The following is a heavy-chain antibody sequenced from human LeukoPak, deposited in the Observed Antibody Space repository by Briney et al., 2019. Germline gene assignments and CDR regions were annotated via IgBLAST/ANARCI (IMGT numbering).Heavy chain of an antibody. CDR2: MRYDGTNK. V-gene: IGHV3-30*02. J-gene: IGHJ4*02. CDR1: GFTFSTYG. D-gene: IGHD1-26*01. Sequence: GGSLRLSCATSGFTFSTYGVHWVRQAPGKGLEWVAFMRYDGTNKYYTDSVKGRFTISRDNSKNTLYLQMNSLRAEDTAVYYCARERSGSYYEMDYWGQGTLVTVSS. CDR3: ARERSGSYYEMDY.